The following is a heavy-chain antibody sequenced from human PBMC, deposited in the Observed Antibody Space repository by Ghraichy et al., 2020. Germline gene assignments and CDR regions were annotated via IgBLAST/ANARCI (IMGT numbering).Heavy chain of an antibody. D-gene: IGHD2-15*01. Sequence: SQTLSLTCTVSGGSVSSGEFFWSWIRQHPGKGLEWIGSIYHSGSTYFHPSLKTRGVTISLDSSKNLFSLKLTSMTAADTAVYYCARGSDSFPQGSPFDYWGKGTLVTVSS. V-gene: IGHV4-31*02. J-gene: IGHJ4*02. CDR1: GGSVSSGEFF. CDR3: ARGSDSFPQGSPFDY. CDR2: IYHSGST.